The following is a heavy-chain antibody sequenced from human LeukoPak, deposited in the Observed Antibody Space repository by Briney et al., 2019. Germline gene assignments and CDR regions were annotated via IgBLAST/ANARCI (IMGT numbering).Heavy chain of an antibody. CDR2: INHGGST. V-gene: IGHV4-34*01. CDR1: GGSFSGYY. J-gene: IGHJ5*02. D-gene: IGHD3-3*01. CDR3: ARVAIFGVVIVGYNWFDP. Sequence: SETLSLTCAVYGGSFSGYYWSWIRQPPGKGLEWIGEINHGGSTNYNPSLKSRVTISVDTSKNQFSLKLSSVTAADTAVYYCARVAIFGVVIVGYNWFDPWGQGTLVTVSS.